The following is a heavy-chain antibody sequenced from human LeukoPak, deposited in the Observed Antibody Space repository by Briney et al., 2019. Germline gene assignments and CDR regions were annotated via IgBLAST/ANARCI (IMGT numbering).Heavy chain of an antibody. J-gene: IGHJ4*02. CDR3: ARQGRIAAAGPRADF. D-gene: IGHD6-13*01. CDR2: IYYSGST. V-gene: IGHV4-39*01. Sequence: SETLSLTCTVSGGSISSSSYYWGWIRQPPGKGLEWIGTIYYSGSTYYSPSLKSRVAISVDTSKNQFSLKLSSVTAADTAVYYCARQGRIAAAGPRADFWGQGTLVTVSS. CDR1: GGSISSSSYY.